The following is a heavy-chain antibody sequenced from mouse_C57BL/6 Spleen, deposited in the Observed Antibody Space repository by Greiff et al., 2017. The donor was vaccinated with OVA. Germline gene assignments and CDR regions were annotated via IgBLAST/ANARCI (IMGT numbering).Heavy chain of an antibody. J-gene: IGHJ3*01. CDR2: IRSKSNNYAT. Sequence: GGGLVQPKGSLKLSCAASGFSFNTYAMTWVRQAPGKGLEWVARIRSKSNNYATYYADSVKDRFTISRDDSESMLYLQMNNLKTEDTAMYYCVRPPYDGYYGWFAYWGQGTLVTVSA. V-gene: IGHV10-1*01. CDR3: VRPPYDGYYGWFAY. CDR1: GFSFNTYA. D-gene: IGHD2-3*01.